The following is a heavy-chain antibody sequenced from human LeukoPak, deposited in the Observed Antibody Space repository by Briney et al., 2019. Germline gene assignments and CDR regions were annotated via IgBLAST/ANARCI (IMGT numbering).Heavy chain of an antibody. CDR3: VKRGMGPLYYYDY. CDR1: GFTFSNYP. V-gene: IGHV3-64D*09. Sequence: GGSLRLSCSASGFTFSNYPIHWVRQAPGEGLEYVSSISSNGVNTYYADSVRGRFTISRDNSKSTLYLQMSSLRAEDTAVYYCVKRGMGPLYYYDYWGQGTLVTVSS. J-gene: IGHJ4*02. CDR2: ISSNGVNT. D-gene: IGHD2-8*01.